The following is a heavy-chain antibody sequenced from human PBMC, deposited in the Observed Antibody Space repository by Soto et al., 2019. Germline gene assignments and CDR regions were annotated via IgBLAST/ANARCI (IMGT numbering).Heavy chain of an antibody. D-gene: IGHD2-2*01. J-gene: IGHJ4*02. CDR2: IKQDGSAK. CDR1: GLTFTSYW. Sequence: EVQLVESGGGLVQPGGSLRLSCAASGLTFTSYWMSWVRQAPGKGLEWVADIKQDGSAKYYVDSVKGRFTISRDNAINSLYLQMNSLRAEDTAVYYCAKDDANRYCSSTSCYVYFDYWGQGTPVTVSS. V-gene: IGHV3-7*01. CDR3: AKDDANRYCSSTSCYVYFDY.